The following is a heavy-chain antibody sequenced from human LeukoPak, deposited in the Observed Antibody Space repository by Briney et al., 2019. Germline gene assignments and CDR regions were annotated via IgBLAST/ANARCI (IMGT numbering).Heavy chain of an antibody. V-gene: IGHV4-59*01. Sequence: SETLSLTCTVSGGSISSYYWSWIRQPPGKGLEWIGYIYYSGSTNYNPSLKSRVTISVDTSKNQFSLKLSSVTAADTAVYYCAREVAAAGTYDYWGQGTLVTVSS. D-gene: IGHD6-13*01. J-gene: IGHJ4*02. CDR2: IYYSGST. CDR1: GGSISSYY. CDR3: AREVAAAGTYDY.